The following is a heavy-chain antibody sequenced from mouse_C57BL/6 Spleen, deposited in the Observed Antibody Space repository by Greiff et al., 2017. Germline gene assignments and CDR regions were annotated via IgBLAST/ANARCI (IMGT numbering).Heavy chain of an antibody. CDR2: ISNGGGST. V-gene: IGHV5-12*01. CDR1: GFTFSDYS. J-gene: IGHJ4*01. CDR3: ARGGNYEAMDY. Sequence: DVKLVESGGGLVQPGGSLKLSCAASGFTFSDYSMYWVRQTPEKRLEWVAYISNGGGSTYYPDTVKGRFIISRDNAKNTLYLQMSRLKSEETSMYYCARGGNYEAMDYWGQGTSVTVSS. D-gene: IGHD2-1*01.